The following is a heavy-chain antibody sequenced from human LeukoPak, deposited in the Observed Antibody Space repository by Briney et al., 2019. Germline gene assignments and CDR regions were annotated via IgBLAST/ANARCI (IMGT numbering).Heavy chain of an antibody. V-gene: IGHV3-9*01. J-gene: IGHJ3*02. CDR3: AKDTGPGPSHDAFDI. Sequence: GGSLRLSCAASGFTFDDYAMHWVRQAPGKGLEWVSGISWNSGSIGYADSVKGRFTISRDNAKNSLYLQMNSLRAEDTALYYCAKDTGPGPSHDAFDIWGQGTMVTVSS. CDR2: ISWNSGSI. CDR1: GFTFDDYA.